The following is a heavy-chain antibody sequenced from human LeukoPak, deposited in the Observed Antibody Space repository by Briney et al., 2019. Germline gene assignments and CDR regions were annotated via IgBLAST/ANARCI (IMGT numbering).Heavy chain of an antibody. V-gene: IGHV6-1*01. CDR3: ARDGRYSSGWYEGSFDY. D-gene: IGHD6-19*01. J-gene: IGHJ4*02. Sequence: SQTLSLTCAISGDSVSSNSAAWNWIRQSPSRGLEWLGRTYYRSKWYNDYAVSVKSRITINPDTSKNQFSLKLSSVTAADTAVYYCARDGRYSSGWYEGSFDYWGQGTLVTVSS. CDR1: GDSVSSNSAA. CDR2: TYYRSKWYN.